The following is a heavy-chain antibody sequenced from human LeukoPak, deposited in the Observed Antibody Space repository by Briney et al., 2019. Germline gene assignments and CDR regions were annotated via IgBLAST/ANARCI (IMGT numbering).Heavy chain of an antibody. CDR3: AGRYDYVWGSYLKTERYFQH. CDR2: IYYSGST. Sequence: GSLRLSCAASGFTFSSYWMSWVRQPPGKGLEWIGSIYYSGSTYYNPSLKSRVTISVDTSKNQFSLKLSSVTAADTAVYYCAGRYDYVWGSYLKTERYFQHWGQGNLVTVSS. V-gene: IGHV4-39*01. D-gene: IGHD3-16*02. J-gene: IGHJ1*01. CDR1: GFTFSSYW.